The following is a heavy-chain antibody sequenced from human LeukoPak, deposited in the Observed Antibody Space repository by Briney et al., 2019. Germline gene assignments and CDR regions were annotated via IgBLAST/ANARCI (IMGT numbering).Heavy chain of an antibody. D-gene: IGHD3-10*02. Sequence: GSLRLSCAASGFTFSSYSMNWVRQAPGKGLEWVSSISSSSYIYYADSVKGRFSISRDNAKNSLYLQMTSLRVEDTAVYYCVREITMSGGFDPWGQGTLVTVSS. J-gene: IGHJ5*02. CDR3: VREITMSGGFDP. CDR1: GFTFSSYS. CDR2: ISSSSYI. V-gene: IGHV3-21*06.